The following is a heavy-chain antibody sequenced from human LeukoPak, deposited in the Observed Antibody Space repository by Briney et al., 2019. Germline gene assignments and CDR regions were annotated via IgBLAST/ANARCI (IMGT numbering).Heavy chain of an antibody. J-gene: IGHJ3*02. D-gene: IGHD3-10*01. CDR1: GFTFSTYS. CDR3: ARGRSITLLRGVAMSDGFDI. V-gene: IGHV3-21*01. Sequence: PGGSLRLSCAASGFTFSTYSMNWVRQASGKGLEWVSFIDTTTSYIYYGDSVKGRFTISRDNAKNSLYLQMNGLRAEDTAVYYCARGRSITLLRGVAMSDGFDIWGQGAMVTVSS. CDR2: IDTTTSYI.